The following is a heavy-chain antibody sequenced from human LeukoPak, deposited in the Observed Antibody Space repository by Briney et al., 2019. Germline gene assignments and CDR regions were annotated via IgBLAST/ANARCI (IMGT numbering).Heavy chain of an antibody. CDR1: GYTFTGYY. D-gene: IGHD3-22*01. V-gene: IGHV1-2*06. J-gene: IGHJ4*02. Sequence: ASVKVSCKASGYTFTGYYMHWVRQVPGQGLEWMGRINPNSGGTNYAQKFQGRVTMTRDTSISTAYTELSRLRSDDTAVYYCARDYYDSSGYYEGVYWGQGTLVTVSS. CDR2: INPNSGGT. CDR3: ARDYYDSSGYYEGVY.